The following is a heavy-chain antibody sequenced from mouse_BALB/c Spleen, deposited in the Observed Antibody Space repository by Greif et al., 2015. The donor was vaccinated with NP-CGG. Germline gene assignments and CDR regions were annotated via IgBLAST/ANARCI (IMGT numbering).Heavy chain of an antibody. CDR1: GYTFTSYW. J-gene: IGHJ2*01. CDR2: INPSTSYT. Sequence: VQLQQSGAELAKPGASVKMSCKASGYTFTSYWMHWVKQRPGQGLEWIGYINPSTSYTEYNQKFKDKATLTADKSSSTAYMQLSSLTSEDSAVYYCARKYGNYFDYWGQGTTLTVSS. V-gene: IGHV1-7*01. D-gene: IGHD2-10*02. CDR3: ARKYGNYFDY.